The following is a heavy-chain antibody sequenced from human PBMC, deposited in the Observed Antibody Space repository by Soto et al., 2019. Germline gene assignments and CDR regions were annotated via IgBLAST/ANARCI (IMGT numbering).Heavy chain of an antibody. J-gene: IGHJ6*02. CDR2: IYPGDSDT. CDR1: GSSFTSYW. V-gene: IGHV5-51*01. CDR3: ARHISKGVVVINYYYGMDV. D-gene: IGHD3-22*01. Sequence: GESLKISCKGSGSSFTSYWIGWVRQMPGKGLEWMGIIYPGDSDTRYSPSFQGQVTISADKSISTAYLQWSSLKASDTAMYYCARHISKGVVVINYYYGMDVWGQGTTVTVSS.